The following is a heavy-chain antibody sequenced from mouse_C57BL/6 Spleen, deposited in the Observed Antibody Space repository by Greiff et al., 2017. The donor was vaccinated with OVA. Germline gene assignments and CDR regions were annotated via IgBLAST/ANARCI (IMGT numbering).Heavy chain of an antibody. J-gene: IGHJ3*01. V-gene: IGHV1-76*01. CDR1: GYTFTDYY. Sequence: QVQLQQSGAELVRPGASVKLSCKASGYTFTDYYINWVKQRPGQGLEWIARIYPGSGNTYYNEKFTGKATLTAEKSSSTAYMQLSSLTSEYSAVYFCARPYDYDPAWFAYWGQGTLVTVSA. CDR3: ARPYDYDPAWFAY. CDR2: IYPGSGNT. D-gene: IGHD2-4*01.